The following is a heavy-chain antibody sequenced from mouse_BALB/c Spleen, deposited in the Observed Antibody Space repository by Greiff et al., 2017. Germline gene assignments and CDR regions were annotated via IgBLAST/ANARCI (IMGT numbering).Heavy chain of an antibody. V-gene: IGHV5-4*02. D-gene: IGHD1-1*02. J-gene: IGHJ4*01. CDR2: ISDGGSYT. CDR1: GFTFSDYY. Sequence: EVQVVESGGGLVKPGGSLKLSCAASGFTFSDYYMYWVRQTPEKRLEWVATISDGGSYTYYPDSVKGRFTISRDNAKNNLYLQMSSLKSEDTAMYYCAREGFYYGGYYAMDYWGQGTSVTVSS. CDR3: AREGFYYGGYYAMDY.